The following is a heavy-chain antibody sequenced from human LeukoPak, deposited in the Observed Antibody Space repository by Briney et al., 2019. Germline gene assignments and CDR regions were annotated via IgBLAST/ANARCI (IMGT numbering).Heavy chain of an antibody. CDR2: IYGIENT. J-gene: IGHJ1*01. CDR3: AGRGQRYFRD. CDR1: ADSITSGY. Sequence: SETLSLTCSISADSITSGYWSWIRQPPGKGLEWIGYIYGIENTDYNPSLKSQVTISLDTSKNQLSLNLTAVTAADTAVYYCAGRGQRYFRDWGQGTLVTVSS. V-gene: IGHV4-59*08.